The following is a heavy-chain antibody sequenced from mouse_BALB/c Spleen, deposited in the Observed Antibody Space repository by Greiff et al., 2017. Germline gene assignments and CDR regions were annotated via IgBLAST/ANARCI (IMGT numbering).Heavy chain of an antibody. Sequence: EVQLVESGGGLVKPGGSLKLSCAASGFTFSDYYMYWVRQTPEKRLEWVATISDGGSYTYYPDSVKGRFTISRDNAKNNLYLQMSSLKSEDTAMYYCAREETARAGFAYWGQGTLVTVSA. CDR2: ISDGGSYT. CDR3: AREETARAGFAY. V-gene: IGHV5-4*02. CDR1: GFTFSDYY. D-gene: IGHD3-2*01. J-gene: IGHJ3*01.